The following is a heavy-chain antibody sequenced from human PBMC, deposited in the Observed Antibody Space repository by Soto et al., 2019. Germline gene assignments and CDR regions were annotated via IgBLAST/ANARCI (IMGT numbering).Heavy chain of an antibody. CDR2: IDKDGSET. D-gene: IGHD1-20*01. V-gene: IGHV3-74*01. CDR1: KLTLSNYW. CDR3: ARYNWGYSLDY. Sequence: GGSLRLSCAASKLTLSNYWMYWVRQAPGKGPVWVSGIDKDGSETRYADFAKGRFTISRDNAKNTLYLQMNSLTAEDAAVYYCARYNWGYSLDYWGQGTLVTVSS. J-gene: IGHJ4*02.